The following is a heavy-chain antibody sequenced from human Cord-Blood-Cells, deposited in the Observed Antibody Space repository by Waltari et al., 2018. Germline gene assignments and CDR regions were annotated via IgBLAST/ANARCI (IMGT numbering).Heavy chain of an antibody. CDR1: GFTFSSYW. Sequence: EVQLVESGGGLVQPGGSLRLSCAASGFTFSSYWMHWVRQAPGKGLVWVSRINSDGSSTSNAESVEGRITSSRDNAKNTLYLQMDRLRAEDTAVYDCARVWEYAFDIWGQGTMVTVSS. CDR2: INSDGSST. D-gene: IGHD1-26*01. CDR3: ARVWEYAFDI. J-gene: IGHJ3*02. V-gene: IGHV3-74*01.